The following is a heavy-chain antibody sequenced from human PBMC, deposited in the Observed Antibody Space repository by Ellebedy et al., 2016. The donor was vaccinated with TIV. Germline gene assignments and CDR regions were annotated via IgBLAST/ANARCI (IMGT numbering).Heavy chain of an antibody. D-gene: IGHD3-10*01. J-gene: IGHJ4*02. CDR1: GFTFSSYA. CDR3: AKGGTMVRGVVIMVSYFDC. V-gene: IGHV3-23*01. Sequence: GESLKISXAASGFTFSSYAMSWVRQPPGKGLEWVSGFSGSGGRTYYADSVKGRFTISRDNSKNTLYLQMNSLRAEDTAVYYCAKGGTMVRGVVIMVSYFDCWGQGTLVTVSS. CDR2: FSGSGGRT.